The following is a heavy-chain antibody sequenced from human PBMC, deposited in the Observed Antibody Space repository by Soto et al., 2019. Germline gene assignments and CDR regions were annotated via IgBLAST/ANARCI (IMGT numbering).Heavy chain of an antibody. CDR1: GFSFEDYT. CDR3: VRDSYVILTGQKRYFDF. J-gene: IGHJ4*01. Sequence: GGALRLSCAASGFSFEDYTIHWVRQGRGKGTEWISLISGDGGITHYPDPVKVRFISSRDNSKNPLFLEMNSLTSEDAATYRSVRDSYVILTGQKRYFDFRGPVTLVTVS. V-gene: IGHV3-43*01. CDR2: ISGDGGIT. D-gene: IGHD3-9*01.